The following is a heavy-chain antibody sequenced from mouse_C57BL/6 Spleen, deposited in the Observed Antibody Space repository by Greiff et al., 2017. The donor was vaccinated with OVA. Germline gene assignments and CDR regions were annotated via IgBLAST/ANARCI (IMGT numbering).Heavy chain of an antibody. CDR1: GYSITSGYD. V-gene: IGHV3-1*01. D-gene: IGHD2-3*01. J-gene: IGHJ3*01. CDR2: ISYSGST. Sequence: EVQLQESGPGMVQPSQSLSLTCTVTGYSITSGYDWHWIRHFPGNKLEWMGYISYSGSTNYNPFLKSRISITHDKSKNHILLKLNSVTTEDTATYYCAREVGYCGFAYWGQGTLVTVSA. CDR3: AREVGYCGFAY.